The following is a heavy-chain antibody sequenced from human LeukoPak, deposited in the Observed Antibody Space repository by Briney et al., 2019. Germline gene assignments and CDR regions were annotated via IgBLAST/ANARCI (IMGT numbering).Heavy chain of an antibody. D-gene: IGHD6-25*01. J-gene: IGHJ4*02. Sequence: SGTLSLTCAVSGDSISNSNCWTWIRQPPGKGLEWIGEVYPSGSTNYSPSLKSRVTISVDKPKNQFSLTLSSVTAADTAVYFCGTTEHDSGDYWGQGTLVTVSS. CDR1: GDSISNSNC. CDR3: GTTEHDSGDY. CDR2: VYPSGST. V-gene: IGHV4-4*02.